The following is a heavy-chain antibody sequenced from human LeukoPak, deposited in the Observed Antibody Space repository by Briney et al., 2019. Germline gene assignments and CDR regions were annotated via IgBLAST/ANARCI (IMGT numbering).Heavy chain of an antibody. D-gene: IGHD3-22*01. Sequence: GGSLRLSCAASGFTFDDYAMHCVRQAPGKGLEWVSGISWNSGSIGYADSVKGRFTISRDNSKNSLYLQMNSLKTEDTAVYYCVRDRGATGFGYHGYWFDPWGQGTLVTVSS. V-gene: IGHV3-9*01. J-gene: IGHJ5*02. CDR1: GFTFDDYA. CDR2: ISWNSGSI. CDR3: VRDRGATGFGYHGYWFDP.